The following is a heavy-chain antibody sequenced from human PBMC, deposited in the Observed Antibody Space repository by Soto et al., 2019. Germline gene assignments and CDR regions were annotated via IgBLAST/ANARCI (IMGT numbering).Heavy chain of an antibody. Sequence: PSETLSLTCTVSGGSINRGDYYWSWIRQPPGKGLEWIGYIHYSGSTYYNPSLMSRVTISVDTSKNQFSLKLSSVTAADTAVYYCARRLYYDSSGFEGGGMDVWGQGNTVTVSS. V-gene: IGHV4-30-4*01. D-gene: IGHD3-22*01. J-gene: IGHJ6*02. CDR2: IHYSGST. CDR3: ARRLYYDSSGFEGGGMDV. CDR1: GGSINRGDYY.